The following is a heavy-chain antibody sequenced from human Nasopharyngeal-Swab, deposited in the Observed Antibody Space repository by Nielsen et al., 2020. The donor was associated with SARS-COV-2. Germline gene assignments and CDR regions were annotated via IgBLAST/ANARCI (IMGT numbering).Heavy chain of an antibody. CDR1: GLAFSGYW. Sequence: GESLKISCTVSGLAFSGYWMSWVRQAPGKGLEWVANINQAGSEKYYADSVKGRFTISRDNSKNTLYLQMNSLRAEDTAVYYCARTPLRWGGYYYGMDVWGQGTTVTFSS. D-gene: IGHD4-23*01. V-gene: IGHV3-7*04. CDR3: ARTPLRWGGYYYGMDV. J-gene: IGHJ6*02. CDR2: INQAGSEK.